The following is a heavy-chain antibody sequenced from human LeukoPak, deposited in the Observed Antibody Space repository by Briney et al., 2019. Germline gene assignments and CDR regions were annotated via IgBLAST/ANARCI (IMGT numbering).Heavy chain of an antibody. Sequence: GGPPLPSCAAACFTFSSCGMRGGRPAPGKGGGGGAVISYDGSNKYYADSVKGRFTISRDNSKNTLYLQMNSLRAEDTAVYYCAKDQSYDILTGYYDYWGQGTLVTVSS. CDR1: CFTFSSCG. V-gene: IGHV3-30*18. D-gene: IGHD3-9*01. CDR2: ISYDGSNK. J-gene: IGHJ4*02. CDR3: AKDQSYDILTGYYDY.